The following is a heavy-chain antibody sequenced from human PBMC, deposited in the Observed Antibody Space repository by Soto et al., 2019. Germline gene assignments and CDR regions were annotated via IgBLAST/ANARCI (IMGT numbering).Heavy chain of an antibody. CDR1: GYTFTSYD. CDR3: ARGRIIVAGGFDP. Sequence: QVQLVQSGAEVKKPGASVKVSCEASGYTFTSYDIIWVRQATGQGHEWMGWMNPRTGNTDSAEKFQGRLTMTRNTSISTVYMELSSLSLEDTAVYYCARGRIIVAGGFDPWGQGTLVTVSP. V-gene: IGHV1-8*01. J-gene: IGHJ5*02. D-gene: IGHD6-19*01. CDR2: MNPRTGNT.